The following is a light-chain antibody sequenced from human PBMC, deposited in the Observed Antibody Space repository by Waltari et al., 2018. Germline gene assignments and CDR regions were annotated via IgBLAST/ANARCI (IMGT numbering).Light chain of an antibody. CDR1: SSNNGSGYD. CDR2: AST. CDR3: QSYDNSLSANWV. J-gene: IGLJ3*02. Sequence: QSVLTQPPSVSGAPGQRVTLSCTGSSSNNGSGYDVPWYQQLPGTAPTPPIYASTNRPSGVPDRFSGSKSGTSASLAVTGLQAEDEADYYCQSYDNSLSANWVFGGGTKLTVL. V-gene: IGLV1-40*01.